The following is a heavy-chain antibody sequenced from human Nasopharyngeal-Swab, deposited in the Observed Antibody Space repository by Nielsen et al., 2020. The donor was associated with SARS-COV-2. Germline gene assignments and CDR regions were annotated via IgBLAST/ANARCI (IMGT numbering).Heavy chain of an antibody. Sequence: ASGEGLLQGIWLHLHQVLYSLGATGPAQGLEWMGIINHGGGSARNSQNFQGRVTMTRDTSTSTVYMELSSLRSEDTAVYYCARGGDPRVVVAAADCFDPWGQGTLVTVSS. J-gene: IGHJ5*02. CDR1: LHLHQVL. V-gene: IGHV1-46*01. CDR2: INHGGGSA. D-gene: IGHD2-15*01. CDR3: ARGGDPRVVVAAADCFDP.